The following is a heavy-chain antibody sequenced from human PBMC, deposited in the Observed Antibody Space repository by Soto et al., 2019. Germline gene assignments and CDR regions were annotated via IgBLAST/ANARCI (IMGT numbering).Heavy chain of an antibody. D-gene: IGHD5-18*01. CDR3: ASKVRRGYSYGPDDAFDI. CDR1: GGSISSGGYY. J-gene: IGHJ3*02. V-gene: IGHV4-31*03. CDR2: IYYSGST. Sequence: PSETLSLTCTVSGGSISSGGYYWSWIRQHPGKGLEWTGYIYYSGSTYYNPSLKSRVTISVDTSKNQFSLKLSSVTAADTAVYYCASKVRRGYSYGPDDAFDIWGQGTMVTVSS.